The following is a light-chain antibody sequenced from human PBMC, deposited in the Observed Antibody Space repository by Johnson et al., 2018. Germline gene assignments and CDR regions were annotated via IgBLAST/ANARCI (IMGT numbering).Light chain of an antibody. V-gene: IGLV1-51*02. Sequence: SVLTQPPSVSAAPGQKVTISCSGSSSHIGNNYVSWYKQLPGTAPKLLIYENNKRPSGIPDRFSGSKSGTSATLGITGLQTGDEADYYCGTWDSSLSAGNVFGTGTKVTVL. CDR2: ENN. CDR3: GTWDSSLSAGNV. J-gene: IGLJ1*01. CDR1: SSHIGNNY.